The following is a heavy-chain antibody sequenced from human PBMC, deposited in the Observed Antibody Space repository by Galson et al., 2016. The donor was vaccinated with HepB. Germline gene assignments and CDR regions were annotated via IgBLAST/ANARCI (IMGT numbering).Heavy chain of an antibody. D-gene: IGHD3-22*01. V-gene: IGHV4-39*01. CDR1: GGSITSGNYY. J-gene: IGHJ4*02. Sequence: SETLSLTCTVSGGSITSGNYYWAWIRQPPGKGLEWIGTIYHSGITYYNPSLKSRVTVSVDTSKNQFSLKMNSVTAADTAAYYCARDTYFYDGSGLDYWGQGTLVTVSS. CDR3: ARDTYFYDGSGLDY. CDR2: IYHSGIT.